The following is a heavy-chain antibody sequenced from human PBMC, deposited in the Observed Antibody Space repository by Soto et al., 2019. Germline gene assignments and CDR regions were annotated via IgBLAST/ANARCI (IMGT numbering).Heavy chain of an antibody. V-gene: IGHV4-30-4*01. CDR1: GGSISSGAYS. CDR3: ARELEGGVFDI. Sequence: SETLSLTCTVSGGSISSGAYSWSWIRQPPGKGPEWMGYLSYTGSTYYNPSLRNRATIXXXXSXNXLXLXXXSVTXADTAVYYCARELEGGVFDIWGRGTLVTVSS. J-gene: IGHJ3*02. CDR2: LSYTGST. D-gene: IGHD2-8*02.